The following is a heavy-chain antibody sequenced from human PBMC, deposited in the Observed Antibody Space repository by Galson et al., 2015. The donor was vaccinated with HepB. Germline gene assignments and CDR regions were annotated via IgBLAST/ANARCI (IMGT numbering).Heavy chain of an antibody. Sequence: SLRLSCAASGFTFSSYAMSWVRQAPGKGLEWVSAISGSGGSTYYADSVKGRFTISRDNSKNTLYLQMNSLRAEDTAVYYCAKDVSSYDFWSGYFGPRDWFDPWGQGTLVTVSS. D-gene: IGHD3-3*01. V-gene: IGHV3-23*01. CDR2: ISGSGGST. CDR1: GFTFSSYA. CDR3: AKDVSSYDFWSGYFGPRDWFDP. J-gene: IGHJ5*02.